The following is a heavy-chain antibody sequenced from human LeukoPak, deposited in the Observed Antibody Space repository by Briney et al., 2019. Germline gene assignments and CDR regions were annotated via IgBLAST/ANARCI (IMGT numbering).Heavy chain of an antibody. Sequence: ASVKVSCKASGGTFSSYAISWVRQAPGQGLEWMGFINPSGGSTSYAQKFQGRVTMTRVTSTSTVYMELSSLRSEDTAVYYCARNVDSGLDYWGQGTLVTVSS. CDR1: GGTFSSYA. V-gene: IGHV1-46*03. CDR2: INPSGGST. J-gene: IGHJ4*02. CDR3: ARNVDSGLDY. D-gene: IGHD3-10*01.